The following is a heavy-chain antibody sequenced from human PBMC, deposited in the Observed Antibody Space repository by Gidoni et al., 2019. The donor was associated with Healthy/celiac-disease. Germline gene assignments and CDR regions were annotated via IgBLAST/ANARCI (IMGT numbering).Heavy chain of an antibody. CDR2: IIPIFSTT. V-gene: IGHV1-69*01. CDR1: GGTFSSYA. D-gene: IGHD1-26*01. CDR3: ASLVGALHDFDY. J-gene: IGHJ4*02. Sequence: QVQLVQSGAEVKKPGSSVKVSCKASGGTFSSYALSWVRQAPGQGLEWMGGIIPIFSTTNYAQKFQGRVTITADESTSTAYMELSSLRSEDTAVYYCASLVGALHDFDYWGQGTLVTVSS.